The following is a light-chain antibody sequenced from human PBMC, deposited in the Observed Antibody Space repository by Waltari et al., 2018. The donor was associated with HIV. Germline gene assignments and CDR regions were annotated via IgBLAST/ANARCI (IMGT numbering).Light chain of an antibody. J-gene: IGKJ3*01. V-gene: IGKV3-20*01. CDR2: GAS. CDR3: QQYGSSPLFT. Sequence: EIVLTQSPGTLSLSPGERGTLSCRASHIVGGNSLAWYQQKPGQAPRLLIYGASSRATGIPDRFSGSGSGTDFTLTISRLEPEDFVVYYCQQYGSSPLFTFGPGTKVDIK. CDR1: HIVGGNS.